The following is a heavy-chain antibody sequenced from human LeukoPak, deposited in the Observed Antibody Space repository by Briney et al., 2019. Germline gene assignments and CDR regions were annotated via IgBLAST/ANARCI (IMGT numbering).Heavy chain of an antibody. D-gene: IGHD5-18*01. Sequence: SETLSLTCTVSGGSISSSSYDWGWLRQPPGKGLEWIGSIYYSGSTYYNPSLKSRVTISVDTSKNQFSLKLSSVTAADTAVYYCAGGGYSSEGWFDPWGQGTLVTVSS. V-gene: IGHV4-39*07. J-gene: IGHJ5*02. CDR1: GGSISSSSYD. CDR3: AGGGYSSEGWFDP. CDR2: IYYSGST.